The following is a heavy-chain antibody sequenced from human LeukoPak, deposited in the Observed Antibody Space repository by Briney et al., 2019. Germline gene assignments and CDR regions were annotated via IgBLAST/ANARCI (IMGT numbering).Heavy chain of an antibody. D-gene: IGHD6-13*01. CDR2: ITSGSGSNV. Sequence: GGSLRLSCAASGFTFSSHAMSWVRQAPGKGLEWVSAITSGSGSNVYYTDSLKGRFTISRDNSKTTLYLQMKSLRAEDTAVYYCARHGSWSFDYWGQGTLVTVSA. CDR3: ARHGSWSFDY. J-gene: IGHJ4*02. CDR1: GFTFSSHA. V-gene: IGHV3-23*01.